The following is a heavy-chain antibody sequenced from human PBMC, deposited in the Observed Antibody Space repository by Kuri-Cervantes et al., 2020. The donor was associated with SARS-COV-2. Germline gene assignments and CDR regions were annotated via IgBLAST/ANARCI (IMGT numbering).Heavy chain of an antibody. CDR2: IYHSGST. CDR1: GGSISSSNW. V-gene: IGHV4-4*02. Sequence: SETLSLTCAVSGGSISSSNWWSWVRQPPGKGLEWIGEIYHSGSTHYNPSLKSRVTISVDKSKNQFSLKLSSVTAADTAVYYCARWGGQPDSSGPNELWGQGTLVTVSS. J-gene: IGHJ4*02. CDR3: ARWGGQPDSSGPNEL. D-gene: IGHD3-22*01.